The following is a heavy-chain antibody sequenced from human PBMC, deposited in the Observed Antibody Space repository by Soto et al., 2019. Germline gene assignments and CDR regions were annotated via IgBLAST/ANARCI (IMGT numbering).Heavy chain of an antibody. Sequence: GESLKISCKGSGYSFTSYWIGWVRQMPGKGLEWMGIIYPGDSDTRYSPSFQGQVTISADKSISTAYLQWSSLKASDTAMYYCARPDGYPTPKYGMDVWGQGTTVTVSS. CDR1: GYSFTSYW. CDR3: ARPDGYPTPKYGMDV. J-gene: IGHJ6*02. V-gene: IGHV5-51*01. CDR2: IYPGDSDT. D-gene: IGHD5-18*01.